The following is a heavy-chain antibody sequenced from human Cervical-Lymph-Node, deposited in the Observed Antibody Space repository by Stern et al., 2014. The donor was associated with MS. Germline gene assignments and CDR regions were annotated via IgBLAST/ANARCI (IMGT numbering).Heavy chain of an antibody. Sequence: QVQLQESGPGLVKPSETLSLTCTVSGGSIRSSAYYWGWIRQSQGKGLEWIGSIYYRGSTYYNTSLNSRVTISVATSTYQFSLKRSSVTAADTAVYYCARPRYEYYYDSSGYSNDAFDIWGQGTMVTVSS. CDR2: IYYRGST. CDR1: GGSIRSSAYY. CDR3: ARPRYEYYYDSSGYSNDAFDI. V-gene: IGHV4-39*01. J-gene: IGHJ3*02. D-gene: IGHD3-22*01.